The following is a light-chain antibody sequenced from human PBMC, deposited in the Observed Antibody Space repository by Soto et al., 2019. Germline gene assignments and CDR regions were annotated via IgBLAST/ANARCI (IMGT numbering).Light chain of an antibody. CDR2: GAS. V-gene: IGKV3-20*01. Sequence: EIVLTQSPGTLSLSPGERATLSCRASQSVGSSYLAWYQQKPGQAPRLLIYGASSRATGIPARFSGTGSGTDFSLTISRLEPEDFAVYYCHQYNSWPRGTFGPGTKVEIK. CDR1: QSVGSSY. CDR3: HQYNSWPRGT. J-gene: IGKJ3*01.